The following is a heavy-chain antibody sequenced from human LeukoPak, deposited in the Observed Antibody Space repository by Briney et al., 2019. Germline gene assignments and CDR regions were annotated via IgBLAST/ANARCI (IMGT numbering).Heavy chain of an antibody. CDR1: GFTFRSYS. J-gene: IGHJ4*02. Sequence: PGGFLRLSCAASGFTFRSYSMNWVRQAPGKGLEWVSAIDPSSTYIYYADSVKGRFTISRDNSKNTLYLQMNSLRAEDTAVYYCARDQAGNFDYWGQGTLVTVSS. V-gene: IGHV3-21*04. D-gene: IGHD6-19*01. CDR2: IDPSSTYI. CDR3: ARDQAGNFDY.